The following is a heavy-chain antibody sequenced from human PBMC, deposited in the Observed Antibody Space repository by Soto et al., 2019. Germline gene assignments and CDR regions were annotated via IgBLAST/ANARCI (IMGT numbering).Heavy chain of an antibody. D-gene: IGHD2-8*01. CDR1: GFTFSSYG. CDR2: ISYDGSNK. J-gene: IGHJ6*02. Sequence: GSLRLSCAASGFTFSSYGMHWVRQAPGKGLEWVAVISYDGSNKYYADSVKGRFTISRDNSKNTLYLQMNSLRAEDTAVYYCAKDHAGYCTNGVCEGDYYYGMDVWGQGTTVTAP. CDR3: AKDHAGYCTNGVCEGDYYYGMDV. V-gene: IGHV3-30*18.